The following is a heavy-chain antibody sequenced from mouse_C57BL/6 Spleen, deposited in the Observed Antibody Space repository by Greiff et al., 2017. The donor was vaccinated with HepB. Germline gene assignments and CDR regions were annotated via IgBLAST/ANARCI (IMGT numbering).Heavy chain of an antibody. Sequence: VQLQQSGAELVRPGASVKLSCKASGYTFTDYYINWVKQRPGQGLEWIARIYPGSGNTYYNEKFKGKATLTAEKSSSTAYMQLSSLTSEDSAVYFCAREDWYYFDYWGQGTTLTVSS. CDR3: AREDWYYFDY. CDR2: IYPGSGNT. V-gene: IGHV1-76*01. J-gene: IGHJ2*01. CDR1: GYTFTDYY. D-gene: IGHD4-1*01.